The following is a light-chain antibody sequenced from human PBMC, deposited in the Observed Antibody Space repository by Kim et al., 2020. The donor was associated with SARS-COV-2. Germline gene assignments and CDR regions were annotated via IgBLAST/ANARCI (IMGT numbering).Light chain of an antibody. Sequence: ASVGDRVTITCRASQSVSKYLNWYQQKPGKAPKFLMHAASSLQSGVPSRFSGSISGTDFTLTISSLQPEDFATYYCQQSYSIPWTFGQGTKVDIK. CDR2: AAS. J-gene: IGKJ1*01. CDR3: QQSYSIPWT. CDR1: QSVSKY. V-gene: IGKV1-39*01.